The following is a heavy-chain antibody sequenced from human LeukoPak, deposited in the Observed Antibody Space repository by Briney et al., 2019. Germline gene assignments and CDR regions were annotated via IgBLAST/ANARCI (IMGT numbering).Heavy chain of an antibody. J-gene: IGHJ4*02. Sequence: GGSLRLSCAASGFTFDDYAVHWVRHAPGKGLEWVSGISWNSGTIGHADSVKGRFTISRDNAKNSLYLQMNSLRAEDTAVYYCARDYGGSSPFDYWGQGTLVTVSS. CDR1: GFTFDDYA. CDR2: ISWNSGTI. V-gene: IGHV3-9*01. D-gene: IGHD4-23*01. CDR3: ARDYGGSSPFDY.